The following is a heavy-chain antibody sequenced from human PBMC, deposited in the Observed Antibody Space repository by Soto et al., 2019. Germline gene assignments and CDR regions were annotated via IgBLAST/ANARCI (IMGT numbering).Heavy chain of an antibody. D-gene: IGHD6-13*01. CDR2: IWFDGSNK. J-gene: IGHJ6*02. CDR3: ARDLGSTTWYSYYYYGMDV. CDR1: GFTFSSYG. V-gene: IGHV3-33*01. Sequence: QVQLVESGGGVVQPGRSLRLSCAASGFTFSSYGMHWVRQAPGKGLEWVTVIWFDGSNKYYADSVKGRFTISRYNSKNTLYLQMNSLRAEDTAVYYCARDLGSTTWYSYYYYGMDVWGQGTTVTVSS.